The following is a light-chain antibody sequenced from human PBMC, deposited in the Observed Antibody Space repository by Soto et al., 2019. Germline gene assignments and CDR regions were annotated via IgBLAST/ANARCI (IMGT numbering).Light chain of an antibody. J-gene: IGKJ5*01. CDR2: RAS. CDR3: QQYSNWPPIT. CDR1: QNIYSN. Sequence: EIVLTQSPGTLSLSPGERATLSCSASQNIYSNVAWYQQRPGQAPRLLIYRASTRAPGIPARFSGSGSGTEFTLTISSLQSEDFAVYYCQQYSNWPPITFGQGTRLEI. V-gene: IGKV3-15*01.